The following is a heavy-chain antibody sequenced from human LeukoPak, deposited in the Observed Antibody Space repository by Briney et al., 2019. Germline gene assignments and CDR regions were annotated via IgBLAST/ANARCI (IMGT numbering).Heavy chain of an antibody. Sequence: SETLSLTCTVSGGSISSSDYYWGWIRQPPGKGLEWIGSMYYSGSTYYNPSLKSRVTISVDTSKNQFSLKLSSVTAADTAVYYCASQRRFGNLWSGYSRGDDGMDVWGQGTTVTVSS. CDR1: GGSISSSDYY. J-gene: IGHJ6*02. V-gene: IGHV4-39*01. D-gene: IGHD3-3*01. CDR2: MYYSGST. CDR3: ASQRRFGNLWSGYSRGDDGMDV.